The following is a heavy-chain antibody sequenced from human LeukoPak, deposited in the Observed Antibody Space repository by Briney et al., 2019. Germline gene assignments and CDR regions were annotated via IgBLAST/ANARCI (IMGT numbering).Heavy chain of an antibody. J-gene: IGHJ6*03. D-gene: IGHD6-13*01. CDR1: GSTFSNYW. CDR2: INSDGINT. V-gene: IGHV3-74*01. CDR3: ARGIAAAGQTLILYYYYMDV. Sequence: PGGSLRLSCAASGSTFSNYWMHWVRQAPGKGLVWVSRINSDGINTSYADSVKGRFTISRDNAKNSLYLQMNSLRAEDTAVYYCARGIAAAGQTLILYYYYMDVWGKGTTVTVSS.